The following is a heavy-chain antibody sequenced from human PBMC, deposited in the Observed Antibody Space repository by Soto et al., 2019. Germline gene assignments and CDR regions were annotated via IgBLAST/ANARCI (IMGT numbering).Heavy chain of an antibody. J-gene: IGHJ4*02. CDR2: ISGHNGNT. CDR3: AFNYYDISGENY. Sequence: ASVKVSCKASGYSFTSYGISWVRQAPGQGPEWMGWISGHNGNTNHPQSLQGRVTMTTDTSRNTAYMELRSLRADDTAAYYCAFNYYDISGENYWGQGTLVTVS. CDR1: GYSFTSYG. V-gene: IGHV1-18*04. D-gene: IGHD3-22*01.